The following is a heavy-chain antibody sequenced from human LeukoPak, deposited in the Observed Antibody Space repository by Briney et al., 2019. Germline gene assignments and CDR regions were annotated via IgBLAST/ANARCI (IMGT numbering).Heavy chain of an antibody. J-gene: IGHJ4*02. CDR3: AKDPYGTRYFDY. CDR1: GFTFSSYG. CDR2: LSGSGADT. Sequence: PGGSLRLSCAASGFTFSSYGMHWVRQAPGKGLEWVSSLSGSGADTYYADSVKGRFTISRDNAKNTAYLQMNSLRAEDTAVYYCAKDPYGTRYFDYWGQGTLVTAS. V-gene: IGHV3-23*01. D-gene: IGHD2-2*01.